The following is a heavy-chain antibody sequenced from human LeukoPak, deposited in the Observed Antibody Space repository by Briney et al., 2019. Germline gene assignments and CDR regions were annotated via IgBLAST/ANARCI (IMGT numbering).Heavy chain of an antibody. CDR1: GDSISSYD. CDR2: IYYSGGT. Sequence: PSETLSLTCTVSGDSISSYDWSWMRQPPGKGLEWIGYIYYSGGTNYNPSLKSRVTISVDTSKNQFSLKLSSVTAADTAVYYCARQGPDAFFDYWGQGTLVTVSS. CDR3: ARQGPDAFFDY. V-gene: IGHV4-59*08. J-gene: IGHJ4*02.